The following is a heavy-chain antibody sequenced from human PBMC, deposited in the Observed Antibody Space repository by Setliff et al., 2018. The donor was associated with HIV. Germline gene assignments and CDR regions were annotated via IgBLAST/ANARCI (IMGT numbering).Heavy chain of an antibody. CDR1: GYTFTGYY. Sequence: ASVKVSCKASGYTFTGYYMHWVRQAPGQGLEWMGWINPNSGGTNYAQKFQGRVTMTRDTSTSTVYMDLSSLRPEDTAVYYCARETQTGTGSYLNWGQGTLVTVSS. V-gene: IGHV1-2*02. J-gene: IGHJ4*02. CDR2: INPNSGGT. CDR3: ARETQTGTGSYLN. D-gene: IGHD3-10*01.